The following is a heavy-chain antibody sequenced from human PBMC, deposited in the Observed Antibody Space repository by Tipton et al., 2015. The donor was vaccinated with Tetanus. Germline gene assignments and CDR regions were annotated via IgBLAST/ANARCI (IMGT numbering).Heavy chain of an antibody. D-gene: IGHD1-26*01. CDR2: INTHNGGT. CDR1: GYTFTGYD. J-gene: IGHJ4*02. CDR3: VRDKVGGITGFDH. V-gene: IGHV1-18*01. Sequence: QLVQSGAEVKRPGASVKVSCKSSGYTFTGYDVSWVRQAPGQGLEWMGWINTHNGGTNYAQRFQGRVTMTTDTSTSTAYMELRGLRSDDTAVYFCVRDKVGGITGFDHWGQGTLVTISS.